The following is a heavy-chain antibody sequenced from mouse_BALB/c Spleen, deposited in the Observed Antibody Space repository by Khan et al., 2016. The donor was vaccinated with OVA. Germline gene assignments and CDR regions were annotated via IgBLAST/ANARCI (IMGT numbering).Heavy chain of an antibody. CDR3: ARKRTEGFVDY. J-gene: IGHJ2*01. V-gene: IGHV1S135*01. D-gene: IGHD4-1*01. CDR1: GYAFASYN. Sequence: EVQLRESGPELVKPGASVKVSCKASGYAFASYNMYWVKQSHGKSLECIGYIDPYNGGTSYNQKFKGKATLTVDKSSSTAYMHLNILTSEDSAVYYCARKRTEGFVDYWGQGTTLTVSS. CDR2: IDPYNGGT.